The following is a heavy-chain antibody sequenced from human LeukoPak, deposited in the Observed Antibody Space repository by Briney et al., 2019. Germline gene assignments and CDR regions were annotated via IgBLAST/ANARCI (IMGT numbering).Heavy chain of an antibody. D-gene: IGHD6-13*01. CDR2: ISWNSGSK. CDR3: ARDLRYSSSWFDP. J-gene: IGHJ5*02. V-gene: IGHV3-9*01. CDR1: GFTFDDYA. Sequence: GRSLRLSCAASGFTFDDYAMHWVRQAPGKGLEWVSGISWNSGSKGYADSVKGRFTISRDNAKNSLYLQMNSLRAEDTALYYCARDLRYSSSWFDPWGQGTLVTVSS.